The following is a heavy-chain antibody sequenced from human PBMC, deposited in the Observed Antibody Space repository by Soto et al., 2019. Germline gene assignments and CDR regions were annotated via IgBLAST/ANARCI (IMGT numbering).Heavy chain of an antibody. CDR2: IYPGDSDT. V-gene: IGHV5-51*01. J-gene: IGHJ4*02. CDR1: GYQFTCYW. D-gene: IGHD2-21*02. CDR3: ARQSCFGGACSSFLPVDY. Sequence: PAESLTTSCKDPGYQFTCYWIGWVRQMAGEGLEWIGIIYPGDSDTRYSPSFQGQVTISADKSTNTAYLQWSSLKASDTAMYYCARQSCFGGACSSFLPVDYWGLGTKVTVSS.